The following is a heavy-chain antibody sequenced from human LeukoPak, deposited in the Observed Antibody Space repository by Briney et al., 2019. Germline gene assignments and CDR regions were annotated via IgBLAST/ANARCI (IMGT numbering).Heavy chain of an antibody. CDR2: IIPIFGTA. CDR3: ARDAGEYYDSSGYRHDY. Sequence: SVKVSCKASGGTFSSYAISWVRQAPGQGLEWMGGIIPIFGTANYAQKFQGRVTITADESTSTAYMELSNLRSEDTAVYYCARDAGEYYDSSGYRHDYWGQGTLVTVSS. V-gene: IGHV1-69*13. CDR1: GGTFSSYA. J-gene: IGHJ4*02. D-gene: IGHD3-22*01.